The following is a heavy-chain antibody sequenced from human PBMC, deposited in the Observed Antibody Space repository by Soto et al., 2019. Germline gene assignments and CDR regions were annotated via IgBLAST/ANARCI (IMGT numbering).Heavy chain of an antibody. CDR3: AKDSGIAVAGPYYYYGMDV. J-gene: IGHJ6*02. V-gene: IGHV3-66*01. CDR2: IYSGGST. Sequence: GGSLRLSCAASGVTVSSDYMSWVRQAPGKGLEWVSVIYSGGSTYYADSVKGRFTISRDNSKNTLYLQMNSLRAEDTAVYYCAKDSGIAVAGPYYYYGMDVWGQGTTVTVSS. CDR1: GVTVSSDY. D-gene: IGHD6-19*01.